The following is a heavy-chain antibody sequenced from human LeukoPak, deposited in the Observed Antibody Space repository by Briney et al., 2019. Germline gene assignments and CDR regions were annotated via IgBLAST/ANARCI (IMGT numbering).Heavy chain of an antibody. CDR2: IKQDGSEK. D-gene: IGHD3-16*01. J-gene: IGHJ4*02. CDR1: GFTFSSYW. Sequence: GGSLRLSCAASGFTFSSYWMSWVRQAPGKGLEWVANIKQDGSEKYYVGPVKGRFTISRDNAKNSLYLQMNSLRAEDTAVFYCARGMSTGEYWGQGTLVTVSS. V-gene: IGHV3-7*04. CDR3: ARGMSTGEY.